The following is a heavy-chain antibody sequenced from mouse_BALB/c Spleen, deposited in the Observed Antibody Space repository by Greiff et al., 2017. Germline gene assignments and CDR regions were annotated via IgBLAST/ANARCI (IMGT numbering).Heavy chain of an antibody. CDR3: ARIYYDYDYAMDY. D-gene: IGHD2-4*01. J-gene: IGHJ4*01. V-gene: IGHV2-2*02. CDR1: GFSLTSYG. Sequence: VKLVESGPGLVQPSQSLSITCTVSGFSLTSYGVHWVRQSPGQGLEWLGVIWSGGSTDYNAAFISRLSISNDNSKSQVFFKMSSLQANDAAMYCCARIYYDYDYAMDYWGQGTSVTVSS. CDR2: IWSGGST.